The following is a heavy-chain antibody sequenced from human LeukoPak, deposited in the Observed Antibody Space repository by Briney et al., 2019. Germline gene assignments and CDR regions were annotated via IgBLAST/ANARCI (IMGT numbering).Heavy chain of an antibody. D-gene: IGHD3-10*01. CDR1: GLTFSSYW. CDR3: TRDASGTYPLDY. CDR2: VTGDGSGA. Sequence: GRSLRLSCAASGLTFSSYWMHWVRQAPGKGLVWASYVTGDGSGAGYADSVKGRFTISRDNAKNTLYLQMNSLRAEDTAVYYCTRDASGTYPLDYWGQGTLVAVSS. J-gene: IGHJ4*02. V-gene: IGHV3-74*01.